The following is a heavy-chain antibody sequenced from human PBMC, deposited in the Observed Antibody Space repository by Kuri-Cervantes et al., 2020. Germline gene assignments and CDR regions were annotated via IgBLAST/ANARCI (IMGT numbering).Heavy chain of an antibody. CDR1: GFTFSSYG. CDR3: ARATYSSSSEGY. Sequence: GESLKISCAASGFTFSSYGMHWVRQAPGKGLEWVAVIWYDGSNKYYAGSVKGRFTISRDNAKNSLYLQMNSLRAEDTAVYYCARATYSSSSEGYWGQGTLVTVSS. J-gene: IGHJ4*02. D-gene: IGHD6-13*01. CDR2: IWYDGSNK. V-gene: IGHV3-33*01.